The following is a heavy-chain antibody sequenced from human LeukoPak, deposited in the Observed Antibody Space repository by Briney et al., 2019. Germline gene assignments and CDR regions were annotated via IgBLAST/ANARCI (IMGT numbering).Heavy chain of an antibody. J-gene: IGHJ5*02. V-gene: IGHV4-34*01. D-gene: IGHD6-19*01. CDR1: GGSFSGYY. Sequence: SETLSLTCAVFGGSFSGYYWSWIRQPPGKGLEWIGEINHSGSTNYNPSLKSRVTISVDTSKNQFSLKLSSVTAADTAVYYCARLGVAVANSYNWFDPWGQGTLVTVSS. CDR3: ARLGVAVANSYNWFDP. CDR2: INHSGST.